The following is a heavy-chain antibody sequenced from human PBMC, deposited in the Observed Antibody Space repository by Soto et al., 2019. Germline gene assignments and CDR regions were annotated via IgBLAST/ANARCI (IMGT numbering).Heavy chain of an antibody. D-gene: IGHD1-7*01. Sequence: QVQLVQSGAEVKKPGSSVKVSCKASGGTFSSYAISWVRQAPGQGVEWMGGIIPIFGTANYAQKFQGRVTITADESTSTAYMELSSLRSEDTDVYYCARVELSYRYRGGPNYYYDGMDVWGQGTTVTVSS. V-gene: IGHV1-69*01. CDR2: IIPIFGTA. CDR3: ARVELSYRYRGGPNYYYDGMDV. J-gene: IGHJ6*02. CDR1: GGTFSSYA.